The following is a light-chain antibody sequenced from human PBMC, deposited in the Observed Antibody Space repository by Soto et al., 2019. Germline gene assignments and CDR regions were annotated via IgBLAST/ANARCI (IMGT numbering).Light chain of an antibody. CDR2: NAS. CDR3: QQYNGFSTWT. Sequence: IKMTQSPSTLSASVGDRVTIAFRASQSISYYLAWYQQKPGKAPKVLIWNASSLQRGVPSRFSGSGSGTEFTLTISSLQPDDFATYYCQQYNGFSTWTFGQGTKVDIK. CDR1: QSISYY. J-gene: IGKJ1*01. V-gene: IGKV1-5*01.